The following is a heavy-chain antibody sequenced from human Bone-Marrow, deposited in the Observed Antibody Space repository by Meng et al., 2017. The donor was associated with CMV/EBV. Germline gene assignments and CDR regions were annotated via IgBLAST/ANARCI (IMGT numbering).Heavy chain of an antibody. V-gene: IGHV4-59*08. Sequence: GSLRLSCTVSGGSISSYYWSWIRQPPGKGLEWIGYIYYSGSTNYNPSLKSRVTISVDTSKNQFSLKLSSVTAADTAVYYCARQKQYYDFWSGYTKQQEIDYWGQGTLVTVSS. D-gene: IGHD3-3*01. CDR3: ARQKQYYDFWSGYTKQQEIDY. CDR1: GGSISSYY. CDR2: IYYSGST. J-gene: IGHJ4*02.